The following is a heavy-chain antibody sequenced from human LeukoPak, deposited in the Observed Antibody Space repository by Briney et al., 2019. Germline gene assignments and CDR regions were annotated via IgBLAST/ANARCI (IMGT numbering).Heavy chain of an antibody. CDR2: IYPGDSDT. V-gene: IGHV5-51*01. D-gene: IGHD3-16*01. CDR3: ARLRGGDAFDI. Sequence: KVSCKASGYTFISYGITWVRQAPGQGLEWMGIIYPGDSDTRYSPSFQGQVTISADKSISTAYLQWSSLKSSDTAMYYCARLRGGDAFDIWGQGTMVTVSS. J-gene: IGHJ3*02. CDR1: GYTFISYG.